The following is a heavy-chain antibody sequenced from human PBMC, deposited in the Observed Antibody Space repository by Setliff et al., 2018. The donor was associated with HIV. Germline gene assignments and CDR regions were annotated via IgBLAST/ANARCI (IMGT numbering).Heavy chain of an antibody. CDR3: ARRLNYYGSGNYPGAFGI. CDR2: IYYTGNT. J-gene: IGHJ3*02. D-gene: IGHD3-10*01. Sequence: SETLSLTCTVSGVSVSGTDYYWAWIRQPPGRGLEWIGNIYYTGNTNYNSSLKSRISMSMVASKKQIFLKLSTVSAADTAVYYCARRLNYYGSGNYPGAFGIWGQGTMVTVS. CDR1: GVSVSGTDYY. V-gene: IGHV4-39*01.